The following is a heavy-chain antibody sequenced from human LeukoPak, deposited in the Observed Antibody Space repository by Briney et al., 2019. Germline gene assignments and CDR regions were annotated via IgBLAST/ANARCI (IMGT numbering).Heavy chain of an antibody. CDR3: AKQPTYYDSSGYYYVNAFDI. J-gene: IGHJ3*02. CDR1: GFTFSDYY. D-gene: IGHD3-22*01. V-gene: IGHV3-11*01. CDR2: ISSSGSTI. Sequence: GGSLRLSCAASGFTFSDYYMSWIRQAPGKGLEWVSYISSSGSTIYYADSVKGRFTISRDNSKNTLYLQMNSLRAEDTAVYYCAKQPTYYDSSGYYYVNAFDIWGQGTMVTVSS.